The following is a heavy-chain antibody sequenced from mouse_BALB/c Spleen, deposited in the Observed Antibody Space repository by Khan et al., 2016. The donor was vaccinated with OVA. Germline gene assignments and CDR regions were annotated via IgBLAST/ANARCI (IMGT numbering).Heavy chain of an antibody. V-gene: IGHV3-2*02. CDR2: ISYSGGT. Sequence: EVQLVESGPGLVKPSQSLSLTCTVTGYSITSGYAWNWIRQFPGNKLEWMGYISYSGGTSYNPSLKSRISITRDTSKNQFFLQLNSVTTEDTATYYCARGNYYGYYFDYWGQGTTLKVSS. CDR3: ARGNYYGYYFDY. D-gene: IGHD1-1*01. J-gene: IGHJ2*01. CDR1: GYSITSGYA.